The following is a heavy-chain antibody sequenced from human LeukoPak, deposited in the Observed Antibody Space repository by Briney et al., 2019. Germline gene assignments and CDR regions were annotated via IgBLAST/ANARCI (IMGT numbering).Heavy chain of an antibody. D-gene: IGHD3-22*01. V-gene: IGHV1-2*02. CDR2: INPNSGGT. J-gene: IGHJ3*02. Sequence: ASVKVSCKASGYTSTGYYMHWVRQAPGQGLEWMGWINPNSGGTNYAQKFQGRVTMTRDMSTSTVYMELSRLRSDDTAVYYCARAVCYDSIGDAFDIWGQGTMVTVSS. CDR1: GYTSTGYY. CDR3: ARAVCYDSIGDAFDI.